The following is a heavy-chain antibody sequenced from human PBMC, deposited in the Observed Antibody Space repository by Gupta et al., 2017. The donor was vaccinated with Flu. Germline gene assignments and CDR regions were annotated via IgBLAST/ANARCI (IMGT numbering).Heavy chain of an antibody. CDR2: IYPRNSDT. Sequence: EVQLVQSGAEVNKPGESLMLSCKTSGFFFIAHWIAWVRQRPGKGLEWMEIIYPRNSDTKYSPSFQGQVTISVDRSTSTTYFQWSRLRASDGGMYYCVRRGTGLFDYWGQGTPVTVSS. CDR3: VRRGTGLFDY. J-gene: IGHJ4*02. D-gene: IGHD1-1*01. V-gene: IGHV5-51*01. CDR1: GFFFIAHW.